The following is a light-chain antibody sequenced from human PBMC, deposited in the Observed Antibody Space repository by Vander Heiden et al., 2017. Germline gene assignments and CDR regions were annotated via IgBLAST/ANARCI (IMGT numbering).Light chain of an antibody. CDR1: SSDIGGYNY. J-gene: IGLJ1*01. V-gene: IGLV2-14*03. Sequence: QSALTHPASVSGSPGQSITISCTGSSSDIGGYNYVSWYQQHPGKAPKRMIHDVSDRPSGVSNRFSGSKSGNTASLTISGLQAEDEADYYCCSYTSSSTLYVFGTGTKVTVL. CDR2: DVS. CDR3: CSYTSSSTLYV.